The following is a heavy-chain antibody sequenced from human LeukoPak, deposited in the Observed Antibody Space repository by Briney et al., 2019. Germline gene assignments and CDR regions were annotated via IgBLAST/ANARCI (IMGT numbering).Heavy chain of an antibody. CDR2: ISGSGGST. J-gene: IGHJ4*02. CDR3: ARQLGYCSDGNCYFDY. D-gene: IGHD2-15*01. Sequence: QPGGSLRLSCAASGFTFSSYAMSWDRQAPGTGLEWVSAISGSGGSTYYADSVKGRFTISRDNSKNTLYLQMNSLRAEDTAVYFCARQLGYCSDGNCYFDYWGQGTLVTVS. CDR1: GFTFSSYA. V-gene: IGHV3-23*01.